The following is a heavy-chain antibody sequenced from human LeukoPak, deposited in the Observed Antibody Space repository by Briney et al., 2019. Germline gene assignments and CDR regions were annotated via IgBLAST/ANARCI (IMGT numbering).Heavy chain of an antibody. Sequence: GASVKVSCKASGGTFSSYAISWVRQAPGQGLEWMGGIIPIFGTANYAQKFQGRVTITADESTSTAYMELSSLRSEDTAVYYCAREHGTPLFDYGGQGTWSPSPQ. CDR3: AREHGTPLFDY. J-gene: IGHJ4*02. V-gene: IGHV1-69*13. CDR1: GGTFSSYA. D-gene: IGHD1-1*01. CDR2: IIPIFGTA.